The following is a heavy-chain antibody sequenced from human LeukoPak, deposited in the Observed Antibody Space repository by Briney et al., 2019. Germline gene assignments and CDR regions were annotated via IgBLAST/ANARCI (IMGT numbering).Heavy chain of an antibody. CDR3: AREVAEEYSSSPGWFDP. Sequence: PSETLSLTCTVSGGSISSDYWSWIRQPPGKGLEWIGYIYYSGSTNYNPSLKSRVTISVDTSKNQFSLKLSSVTAADTAVYYCAREVAEEYSSSPGWFDPWGQGTLVTVSS. D-gene: IGHD6-6*01. J-gene: IGHJ5*02. CDR2: IYYSGST. CDR1: GGSISSDY. V-gene: IGHV4-59*01.